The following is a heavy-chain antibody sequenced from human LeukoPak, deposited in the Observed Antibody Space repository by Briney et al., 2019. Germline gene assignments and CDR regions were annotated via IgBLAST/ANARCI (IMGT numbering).Heavy chain of an antibody. CDR2: INPSGGST. J-gene: IGHJ4*02. D-gene: IGHD5-12*01. V-gene: IGHV1-46*01. CDR1: GYTFTSYY. Sequence: GASVKVSCKASGYTFTSYYMNWVRQAPGQGLEWMGIINPSGGSTSYAQKFQGRVTMTMDTSTSTVYMELSSLRSEDTAVYYCARDREEILATIKNWFDYWGQGTLVTLSS. CDR3: ARDREEILATIKNWFDY.